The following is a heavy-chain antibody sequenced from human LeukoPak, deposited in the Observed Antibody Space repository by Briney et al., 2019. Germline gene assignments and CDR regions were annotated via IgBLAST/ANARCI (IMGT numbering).Heavy chain of an antibody. V-gene: IGHV3-23*01. Sequence: GGSLRLSCEASGFTFGSHAMYWVRQAPGKGLEWVAGIFGSGGSPHYADSVKGRFTISRDNPQNTVYLQINSLRDKDTAVYYCGKTTVGYSSGQKPAWPVDYWGQGTLVTVSS. CDR2: IFGSGGSP. J-gene: IGHJ4*02. CDR1: GFTFGSHA. CDR3: GKTTVGYSSGQKPAWPVDY. D-gene: IGHD5-18*01.